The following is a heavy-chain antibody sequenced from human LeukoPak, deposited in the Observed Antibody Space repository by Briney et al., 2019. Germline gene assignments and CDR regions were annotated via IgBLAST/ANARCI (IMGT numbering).Heavy chain of an antibody. V-gene: IGHV3-23*01. D-gene: IGHD5-18*01. CDR2: INSDGRNT. J-gene: IGHJ4*02. CDR3: ARREYNNGYVF. Sequence: GGSLRLSCAASGFTFCSYAMSWVRQAPGKGLEWVSAINSDGRNTYYADSVKGRFTISRDNSKNTLFLQVNSLRAEDTAVYYCARREYNNGYVFGGPGTLVTVSS. CDR1: GFTFCSYA.